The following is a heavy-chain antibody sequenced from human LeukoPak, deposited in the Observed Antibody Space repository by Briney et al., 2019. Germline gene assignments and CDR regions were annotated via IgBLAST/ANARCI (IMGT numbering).Heavy chain of an antibody. CDR1: GFTFSSYW. J-gene: IGHJ6*03. Sequence: PGGSLRLSCAASGFTFSSYWMHWVRQAPGRGLVWVSHIKTDGSSTNYAESVKGRFTISRDNAKNTVYLQMNSLRAEDTAVYYCARDCQPSSGTDSNYYIDVWGKGTTVTISS. D-gene: IGHD3-10*01. CDR2: IKTDGSST. V-gene: IGHV3-74*01. CDR3: ARDCQPSSGTDSNYYIDV.